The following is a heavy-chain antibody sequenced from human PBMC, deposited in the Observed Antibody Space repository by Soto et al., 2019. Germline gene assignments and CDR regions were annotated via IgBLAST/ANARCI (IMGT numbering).Heavy chain of an antibody. J-gene: IGHJ4*02. V-gene: IGHV1-3*01. CDR1: GYTFTSYA. CDR2: VNAGNGNT. Sequence: ASVKVSCKASGYTFTSYAMHWVRQAPGQRLEWMGWVNAGNGNTKYSQKFQGRVTITRDTSASTAYMELSSLRSEDTAVYYCARDGYSGYDSPNQYYFDYWGQGALVTVSS. D-gene: IGHD5-12*01. CDR3: ARDGYSGYDSPNQYYFDY.